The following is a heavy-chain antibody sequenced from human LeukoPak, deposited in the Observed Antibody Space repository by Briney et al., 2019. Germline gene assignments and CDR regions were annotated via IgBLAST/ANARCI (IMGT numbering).Heavy chain of an antibody. CDR1: GFTFSTYG. V-gene: IGHV3-21*01. D-gene: IGHD4-11*01. Sequence: PGGSLRLSCAASGFTFSTYGMNWVRQAPGKGLEWISSMSSGSSYMYYADSVKGRFTISRDNAKNSLYLQMNSLRAEDTAVYYCARGRGSNYRYNFDYWGQGTLVTVSS. CDR2: MSSGSSYM. CDR3: ARGRGSNYRYNFDY. J-gene: IGHJ4*02.